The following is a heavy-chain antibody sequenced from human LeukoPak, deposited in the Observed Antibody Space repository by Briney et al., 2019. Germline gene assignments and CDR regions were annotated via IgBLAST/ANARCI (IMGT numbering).Heavy chain of an antibody. Sequence: SVKVSCKASGFTFTSSAVQWVRQARGQRLEWIGWIVVGSGNTNYAQKFQERVTITRDMSTSTAYMELSSLRSEDTAAYYCAAVVRSPPFYWYFDLWGRGTLVTVSS. D-gene: IGHD6-13*01. CDR2: IVVGSGNT. CDR1: GFTFTSSA. V-gene: IGHV1-58*01. J-gene: IGHJ2*01. CDR3: AAVVRSPPFYWYFDL.